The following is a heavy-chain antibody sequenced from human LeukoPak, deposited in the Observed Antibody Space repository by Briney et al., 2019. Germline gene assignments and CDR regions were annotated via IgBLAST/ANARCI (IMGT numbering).Heavy chain of an antibody. V-gene: IGHV3-7*01. CDR3: ARGSGWYFY. CDR1: GFTVSSTY. Sequence: SGGSLRLSCAASGFTVSSTYMNWVRQAPGKGLEWVANIKQDGSEKYYVDSVKGRFTISRDNAKNSLYLQMNSLRAEDTAVYYCARGSGWYFYWGQGTLVTVSS. D-gene: IGHD6-19*01. CDR2: IKQDGSEK. J-gene: IGHJ4*02.